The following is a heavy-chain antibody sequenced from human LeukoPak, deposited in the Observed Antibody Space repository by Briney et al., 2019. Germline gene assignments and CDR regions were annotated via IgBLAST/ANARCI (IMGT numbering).Heavy chain of an antibody. CDR3: ARDRYGDYLYYFDF. CDR2: FYSSGST. D-gene: IGHD4-17*01. CDR1: GGSISSSY. V-gene: IGHV4-4*07. J-gene: IGHJ4*02. Sequence: PSESLSLTCAVSGGSISSSYWSWIRQPAGKGLEWIGRFYSSGSTNYNPSLKSRVTMSGDTSKNQFSLKLSSVTAADTAVYYCARDRYGDYLYYFDFWGQGTLVTVSS.